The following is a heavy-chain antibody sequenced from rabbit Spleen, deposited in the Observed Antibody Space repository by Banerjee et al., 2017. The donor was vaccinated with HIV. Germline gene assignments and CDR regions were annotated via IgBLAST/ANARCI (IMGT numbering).Heavy chain of an antibody. CDR1: GFDLSIYPY. V-gene: IGHV1S45*01. CDR2: IDAGSSGFT. Sequence: QEQLVESGGGLVKPGASLTLTCTASGFDLSIYPYMCWVRQAPGKGLEWIACIDAGSSGFTYFATWAKGRFTISKTSSTTVTLQMTRLTAADTATYFCARDTGSSFSSYGMDLWGQGTLVTVS. D-gene: IGHD8-1*01. J-gene: IGHJ3*01. CDR3: ARDTGSSFSSYGMDL.